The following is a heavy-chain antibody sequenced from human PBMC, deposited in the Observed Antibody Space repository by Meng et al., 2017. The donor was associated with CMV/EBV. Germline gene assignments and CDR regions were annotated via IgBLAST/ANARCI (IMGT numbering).Heavy chain of an antibody. CDR2: IYSGGST. J-gene: IGHJ6*02. D-gene: IGHD6-25*01. CDR3: ARGDSSVYYYYYYGMDV. Sequence: GESLKISCAASGFTVSSNYMSWVRQAPGKGLEWVSVIYSGGSTYYADSVKGRFTISRDNSKNTLYLQMNSLRAEDTAVYYCARGDSSVYYYYYYGMDVWGQGTTVTVSS. CDR1: GFTVSSNY. V-gene: IGHV3-53*05.